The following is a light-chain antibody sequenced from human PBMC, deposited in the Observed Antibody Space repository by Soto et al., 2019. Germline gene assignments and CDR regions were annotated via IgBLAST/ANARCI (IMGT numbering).Light chain of an antibody. CDR2: GVS. CDR3: SSHTSSSTFV. J-gene: IGLJ1*01. V-gene: IGLV2-14*03. CDR1: SSDIGGYDY. Sequence: ALAQPASVSASPGQSITISCTGTSSDIGGYDYVSWYQHHPGKAPKVMIYGVSNRPSGVSIRFSGSKSGNTASLTISGLQAEDEADYYCSSHTSSSTFVFGAGTKVTVL.